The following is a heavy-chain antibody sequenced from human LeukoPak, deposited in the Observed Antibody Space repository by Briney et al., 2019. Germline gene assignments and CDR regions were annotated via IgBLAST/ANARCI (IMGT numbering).Heavy chain of an antibody. Sequence: GGSLSLSCAASGFTFASYAMSWVRQAPGKGLEWVSASSGSGDSTSYYADSVKGRFTISRDNSKNMLYLQMNSLRAEDTAVYYCAKARSGSSNSCFNYWGQGILVTVSS. J-gene: IGHJ4*02. CDR1: GFTFASYA. CDR3: AKARSGSSNSCFNY. D-gene: IGHD2-2*01. V-gene: IGHV3-23*01. CDR2: SSGSGDSTS.